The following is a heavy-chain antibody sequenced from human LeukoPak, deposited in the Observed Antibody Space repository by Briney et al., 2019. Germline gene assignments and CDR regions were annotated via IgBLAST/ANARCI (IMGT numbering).Heavy chain of an antibody. CDR1: GGSISSYY. J-gene: IGHJ4*02. V-gene: IGHV4-59*08. D-gene: IGHD2-15*01. Sequence: SETLSLTCTVSGGSISSYYWSWIRQPPGKGLEWIGYIYYSGSTNYNPSLKSRVTISVDTSKNQFSLKLSSVTAADTAVYYCARLEGGIVVVVADWGQGTLVTVFS. CDR3: ARLEGGIVVVVAD. CDR2: IYYSGST.